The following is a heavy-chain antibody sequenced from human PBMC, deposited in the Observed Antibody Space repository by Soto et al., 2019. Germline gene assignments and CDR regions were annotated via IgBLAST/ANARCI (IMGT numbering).Heavy chain of an antibody. J-gene: IGHJ5*02. Sequence: SETLALTCTVSGGSISSGDYYWSWIRQPPGKGLEWIGYIYYSGSTYYNPSLKSRVTISVDTSKNQFSLKLSSVTASDTAVYYCARCPSDFWIKKNWFDPWGQGTLVSVSS. D-gene: IGHD3-3*01. V-gene: IGHV4-30-4*01. CDR1: GGSISSGDYY. CDR2: IYYSGST. CDR3: ARCPSDFWIKKNWFDP.